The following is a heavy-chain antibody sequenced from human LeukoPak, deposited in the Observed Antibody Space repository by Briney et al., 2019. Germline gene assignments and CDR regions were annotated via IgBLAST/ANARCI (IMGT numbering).Heavy chain of an antibody. CDR1: GYTFTGYY. V-gene: IGHV1-46*01. D-gene: IGHD5-12*01. CDR3: ARDTLDYNFDY. J-gene: IGHJ4*02. CDR2: INPSGGST. Sequence: GASVKVSCKASGYTFTGYYMHWVRQAPGQGLEWMGIINPSGGSTSNAQKFQGRVTMTRDMSTSTVYMELSSLRSEDTAVYYCARDTLDYNFDYWGQGTLVTVSS.